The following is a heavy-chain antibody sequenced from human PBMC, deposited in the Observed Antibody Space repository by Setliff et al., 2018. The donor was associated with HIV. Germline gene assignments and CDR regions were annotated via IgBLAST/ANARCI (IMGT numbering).Heavy chain of an antibody. Sequence: GGSLRLSCAASGFTFGSYAMHWVRQAPGKGLEWVAVISYDGSYKYYADSVKGRFTISRDISKNTLYVQMNSLRADDTAVYYCVRDLTTIVTRKVFDIWGQGTMVTVSS. V-gene: IGHV3-30*04. J-gene: IGHJ3*02. CDR3: VRDLTTIVTRKVFDI. D-gene: IGHD4-4*01. CDR2: ISYDGSYK. CDR1: GFTFGSYA.